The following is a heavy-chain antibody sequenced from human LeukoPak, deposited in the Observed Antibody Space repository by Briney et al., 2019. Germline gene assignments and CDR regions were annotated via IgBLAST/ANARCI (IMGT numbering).Heavy chain of an antibody. Sequence: QTGGSLRLSCAASGFTFSSYGMHWVRQAPGKGLEWVAVLWYDGSNTYYADSVKGRFTISRDNSKHTLYLQMNSLRAEDTAVYYCARDRVVFFYYDPDYCMDVWGKGTTVTVSS. CDR3: ARDRVVFFYYDPDYCMDV. D-gene: IGHD3-22*01. CDR1: GFTFSSYG. J-gene: IGHJ6*03. V-gene: IGHV3-33*01. CDR2: LWYDGSNT.